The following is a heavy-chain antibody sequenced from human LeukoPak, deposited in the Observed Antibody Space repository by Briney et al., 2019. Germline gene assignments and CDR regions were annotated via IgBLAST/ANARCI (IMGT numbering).Heavy chain of an antibody. CDR1: GFNFRDYG. V-gene: IGHV3-74*03. CDR2: IGSDGSGT. D-gene: IGHD1-26*01. Sequence: GGSLRLSCAASGFNFRDYGMHWVRHAPGKGLVWVSRIGSDGSGTKYADSVKGRFTVYRDNAKTTLYLEINSLRVEDTAVYYCARLGRVTGWYSVYWGQGAMVTVAS. CDR3: ARLGRVTGWYSVY. J-gene: IGHJ4*02.